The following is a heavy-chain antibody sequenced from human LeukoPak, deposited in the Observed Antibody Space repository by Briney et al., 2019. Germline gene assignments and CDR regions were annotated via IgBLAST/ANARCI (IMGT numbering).Heavy chain of an antibody. CDR2: ISDGSGST. V-gene: IGHV3-23*01. Sequence: PGGSLRLSCAASGFTFSSYAMGWVRQAPGKGLEWVSIISDGSGSTFYADSVKGRFTISRDNSKNTLYLQMNSLRADDTAVYYCAKTGINMIACYFDYWGQGTLVTVSS. CDR1: GFTFSSYA. J-gene: IGHJ4*02. CDR3: AKTGINMIACYFDY. D-gene: IGHD3-22*01.